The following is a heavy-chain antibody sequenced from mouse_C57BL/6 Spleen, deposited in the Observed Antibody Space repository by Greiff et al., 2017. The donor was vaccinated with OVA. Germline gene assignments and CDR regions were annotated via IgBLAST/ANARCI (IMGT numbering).Heavy chain of an antibody. J-gene: IGHJ2*01. CDR1: GYTFTSYW. D-gene: IGHD1-1*01. V-gene: IGHV1-52*01. CDR3: AREDYGSSYFYY. Sequence: QVQLQQPGAELVRPGSSVKLSCKASGYTFTSYWMHWVKQRPIQGLEWIGNIDPSDSETHYNQKFKDKATLTVDKSSSTAYMQLSSLTSEDSAVYYCAREDYGSSYFYYWGQGTTLTVSS. CDR2: IDPSDSET.